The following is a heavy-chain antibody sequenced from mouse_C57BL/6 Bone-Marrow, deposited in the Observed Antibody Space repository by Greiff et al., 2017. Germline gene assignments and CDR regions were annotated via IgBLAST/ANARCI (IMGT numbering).Heavy chain of an antibody. CDR2: ISDGGSYT. J-gene: IGHJ2*01. V-gene: IGHV5-4*01. CDR1: GFTFSSYA. D-gene: IGHD1-1*01. CDR3: ARDNYGTRYYFDY. Sequence: DVMLVESGGGLVKPGGSLKLSCAASGFTFSSYAMSWVRQTPEKRLEWVATISDGGSYTYYPDNVKGRFTISRDNAKNNLYLQMSHLKSEDTAMYYCARDNYGTRYYFDYWGQGTTLTVSS.